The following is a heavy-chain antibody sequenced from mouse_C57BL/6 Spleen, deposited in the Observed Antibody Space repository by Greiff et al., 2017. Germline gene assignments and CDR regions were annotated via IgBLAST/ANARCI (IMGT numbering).Heavy chain of an antibody. Sequence: QVQLQQSGAELVKPGASVKISCKASGYAFSSYWMNWVKQRPGKGLEWIGQIYPGDGDTNYNGKFKGKATLTADKSSSTAYMQLSSLTSEDAAVYFCANYYYGSSYWYFDVWGTGTTVTVSS. J-gene: IGHJ1*03. CDR2: IYPGDGDT. V-gene: IGHV1-80*01. CDR1: GYAFSSYW. D-gene: IGHD1-1*01. CDR3: ANYYYGSSYWYFDV.